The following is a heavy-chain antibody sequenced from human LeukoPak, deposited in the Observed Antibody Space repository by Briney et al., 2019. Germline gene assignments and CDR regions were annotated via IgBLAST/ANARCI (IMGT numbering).Heavy chain of an antibody. V-gene: IGHV3-48*01. Sequence: PGGSLRLSCAASGFTFSSYSMNWVRQAPGKGLEWVSYISSSSSTMYYADSVKGRLSISRDNAKNSLYLQMNSLRAEDTAVYYCAGGARGYNWYFDLWGRGTLVTASS. D-gene: IGHD3-16*01. CDR2: ISSSSSTM. CDR1: GFTFSSYS. CDR3: AGGARGYNWYFDL. J-gene: IGHJ2*01.